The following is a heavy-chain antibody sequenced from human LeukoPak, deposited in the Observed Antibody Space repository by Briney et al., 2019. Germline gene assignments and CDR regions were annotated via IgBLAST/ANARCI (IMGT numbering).Heavy chain of an antibody. D-gene: IGHD2-2*01. CDR1: RYTFTGYY. CDR3: ASAPYGSSTSCYYY. J-gene: IGHJ4*02. Sequence: ASVKVSCKASRYTFTGYYMHWVRQAPGQGLEWMGWINPNSGGTNYAQKFQGRVTMTRDTSISTAYMELSRLRSDDTAVYYCASAPYGSSTSCYYYWGQGTLVTVSS. CDR2: INPNSGGT. V-gene: IGHV1-2*02.